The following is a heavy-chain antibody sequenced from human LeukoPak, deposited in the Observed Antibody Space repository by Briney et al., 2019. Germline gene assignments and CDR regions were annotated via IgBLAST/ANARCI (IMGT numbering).Heavy chain of an antibody. CDR1: GFTFSSYA. Sequence: GGSLRLSCAASGFTFSSYAMSWVRQAPGKGLEWVSTISGSGGSTYCADSVKGRFTISRDNSKNTLYLQMNSLRAEDTAVYYCAKSLYSYGIPYWGQGTLVTVSS. V-gene: IGHV3-23*01. J-gene: IGHJ4*02. CDR3: AKSLYSYGIPY. D-gene: IGHD3-16*01. CDR2: ISGSGGST.